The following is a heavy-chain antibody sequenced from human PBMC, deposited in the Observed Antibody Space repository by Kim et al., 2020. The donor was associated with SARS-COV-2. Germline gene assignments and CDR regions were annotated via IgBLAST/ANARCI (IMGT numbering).Heavy chain of an antibody. V-gene: IGHV3-64D*06. CDR3: VKARGSGTYSFDY. Sequence: GGSLRLSCSASGFAFSSYAMHWARQAPGKGLEYVSGISNSGGTTYYAASVKDRFTVSRDNSQNTLCLQMSSLRPEDTAVYYCVKARGSGTYSFDYWGQGTLVTVSS. CDR2: ISNSGGTT. J-gene: IGHJ4*02. CDR1: GFAFSSYA. D-gene: IGHD1-1*01.